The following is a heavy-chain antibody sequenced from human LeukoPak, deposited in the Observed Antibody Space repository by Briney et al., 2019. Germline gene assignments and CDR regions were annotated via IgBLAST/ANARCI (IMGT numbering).Heavy chain of an antibody. D-gene: IGHD6-6*01. Sequence: GESLIISCKCSGSSFSSDWNGWGRQMPGKGLEWMGIIYPGDSDTRYSPSFQGQVTISDDKSNSTAYLQWSSLKASDTAMYYCARHSSSFDAFDIWGQGKMVTVSS. V-gene: IGHV5-51*01. CDR2: IYPGDSDT. J-gene: IGHJ3*02. CDR3: ARHSSSFDAFDI. CDR1: GSSFSSDW.